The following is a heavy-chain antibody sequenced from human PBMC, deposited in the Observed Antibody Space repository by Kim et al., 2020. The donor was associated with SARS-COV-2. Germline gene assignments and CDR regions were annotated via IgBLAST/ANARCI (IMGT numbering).Heavy chain of an antibody. J-gene: IGHJ4*02. D-gene: IGHD1-7*01. CDR3: ARGGELRQTTWQLDY. CDR2: IWYDGSNK. V-gene: IGHV3-33*01. CDR1: GFTFSSYG. Sequence: GGSLRLSCAASGFTFSSYGMHWVRQAPGKGLEWVAVIWYDGSNKYYADSVKGRFTISRDNSKNTLYLQMNSLRAEDTAVYYCARGGELRQTTWQLDYWGQGTLVTVSS.